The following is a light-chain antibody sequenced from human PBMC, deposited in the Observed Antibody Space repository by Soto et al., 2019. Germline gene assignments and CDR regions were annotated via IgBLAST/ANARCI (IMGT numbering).Light chain of an antibody. CDR3: QQYGSSALT. CDR1: QSVSSN. V-gene: IGKV3-20*01. J-gene: IGKJ4*01. CDR2: GAS. Sequence: EIVMTQSPAILSVSPGERATLSCRASQSVSSNLAWFQQKPGQAPRLLIYGASSRATGIPDRFSGSGSGTDFTLTISRLEPEDFAVYYCQQYGSSALTFGGGTKVDIK.